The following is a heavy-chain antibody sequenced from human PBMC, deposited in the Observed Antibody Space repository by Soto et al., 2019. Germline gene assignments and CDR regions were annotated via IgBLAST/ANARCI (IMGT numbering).Heavy chain of an antibody. V-gene: IGHV4-59*08. D-gene: IGHD3-3*01. Sequence: PSVTLSLTCTVSGGSISSYYWSWIRQPPGKGLEWIGYIYYSGSTNYNPSLKSRVTISVDTSKNQFSLKLSSVTAADTAVYYCARLSRTFYDGWFDPWGQGTLVTVSS. CDR1: GGSISSYY. CDR3: ARLSRTFYDGWFDP. J-gene: IGHJ5*02. CDR2: IYYSGST.